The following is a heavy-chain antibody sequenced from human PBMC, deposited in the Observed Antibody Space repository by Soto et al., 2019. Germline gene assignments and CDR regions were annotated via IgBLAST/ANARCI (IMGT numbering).Heavy chain of an antibody. Sequence: QVQLVESGGGLVKPGGSLRLSCAASGFTFSDYYMSWIRQAPGKGLEWVSYISSSSSYTNYADSVKGRFTISRDKAKTSVYLQRNSLRAEDTAVYYCARDGRTIRGYSYGYVDYWGQGTLVTVSS. CDR2: ISSSSSYT. V-gene: IGHV3-11*05. D-gene: IGHD5-18*01. J-gene: IGHJ4*02. CDR1: GFTFSDYY. CDR3: ARDGRTIRGYSYGYVDY.